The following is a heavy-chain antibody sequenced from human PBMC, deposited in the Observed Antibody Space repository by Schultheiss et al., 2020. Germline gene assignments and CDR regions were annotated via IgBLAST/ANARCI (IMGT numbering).Heavy chain of an antibody. CDR2: INHSGST. CDR3: ARMRTGSGWCYFDY. J-gene: IGHJ4*02. V-gene: IGHV4-34*01. CDR1: GGSISNYY. Sequence: SETLSLTCSVSGGSISNYYWSWIRQPPGKGLEWIGEINHSGSTNYNPSLKSRVTISVDTSKNQFSLKLSSVTAADTAVYYCARMRTGSGWCYFDYWGQGTLVTVSS. D-gene: IGHD6-19*01.